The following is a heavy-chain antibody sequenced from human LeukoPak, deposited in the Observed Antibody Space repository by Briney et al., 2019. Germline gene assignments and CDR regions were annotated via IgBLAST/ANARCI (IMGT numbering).Heavy chain of an antibody. CDR1: GYTFTGYY. Sequence: ASVKVSCKASGYTFTGYYMHWVRQAPGQGLEWMGWINPNSGGTNYAQKLQGRVTMTTDTSTSTAYMELSSLRSEDTAVYYCARTSYYGSGSYYPTYYYYYMDVWGKGTTVTVSS. J-gene: IGHJ6*03. D-gene: IGHD3-10*01. CDR3: ARTSYYGSGSYYPTYYYYYMDV. CDR2: INPNSGGT. V-gene: IGHV1-2*02.